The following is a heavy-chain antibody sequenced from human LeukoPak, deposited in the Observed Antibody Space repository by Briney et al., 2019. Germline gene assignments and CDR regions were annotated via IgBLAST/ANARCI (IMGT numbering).Heavy chain of an antibody. V-gene: IGHV3-11*01. CDR1: GFTFSDYY. J-gene: IGHJ4*02. D-gene: IGHD1-26*01. CDR2: ISSSGSTI. CDR3: ARRRDSGSLQHFDY. Sequence: GGSLRLSCAASGFTFSDYYMSWIRQAPGKGLEWVSYISSSGSTIYYADSVKGRFTISRDNAKNSLYLQMNSLRVEDTAVYYCARRRDSGSLQHFDYWGQGTLATVSS.